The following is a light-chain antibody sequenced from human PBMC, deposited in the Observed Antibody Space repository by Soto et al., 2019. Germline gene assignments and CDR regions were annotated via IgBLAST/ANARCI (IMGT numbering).Light chain of an antibody. V-gene: IGKV3-11*01. Sequence: EIVLTQSPATLSLSPGERATLSCRASQSVSSYLAWYQQKPGQAPRLLIYGASNRATGIPARSSGSGSGTDFTLTISSLEPEDFAVYYCQQRSNWRLTFGGGTKVEIK. CDR3: QQRSNWRLT. CDR1: QSVSSY. CDR2: GAS. J-gene: IGKJ4*01.